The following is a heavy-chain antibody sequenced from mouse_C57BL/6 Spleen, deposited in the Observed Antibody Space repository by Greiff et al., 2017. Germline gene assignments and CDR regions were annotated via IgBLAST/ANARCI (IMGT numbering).Heavy chain of an antibody. CDR3: ARDDQSWFAY. CDR2: ISDGGSYT. V-gene: IGHV5-4*01. Sequence: QLVQSGGGFVKPGGSLKLSCAASGFTFSSYAMSWVRQTPGQRLEWVATISDGGSYTYYPDNVKGRITNSRDNTKNNLYLQMSQLKSEDTAMYYSARDDQSWFAYWGQGTPVTVSA. CDR1: GFTFSSYA. J-gene: IGHJ3*01.